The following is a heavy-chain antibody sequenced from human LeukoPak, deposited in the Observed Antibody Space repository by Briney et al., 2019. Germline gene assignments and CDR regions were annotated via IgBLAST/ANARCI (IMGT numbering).Heavy chain of an antibody. D-gene: IGHD3-3*01. Sequence: ASVKVSCKASGYTFTSYYMHWVRRVPGQGLEWMGIFNPSGGSTSYAQKFQGRVTMTRDTSTSTVYMELSSLRSEDTAVYYCAREAFFGVRRFDYWGQGTLVTVSS. V-gene: IGHV1-46*03. CDR3: AREAFFGVRRFDY. CDR2: FNPSGGST. J-gene: IGHJ4*02. CDR1: GYTFTSYY.